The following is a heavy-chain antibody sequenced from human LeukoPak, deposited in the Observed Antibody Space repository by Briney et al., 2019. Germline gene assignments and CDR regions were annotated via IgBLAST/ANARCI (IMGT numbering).Heavy chain of an antibody. CDR3: ARADGDFAIDY. V-gene: IGHV3-13*01. CDR2: IGTAGDT. CDR1: GFTFSSYD. Sequence: GGSLRLSCAASGFTFSSYDMHWVRQATGKGLEWVSAIGTAGDTYYPGSVKGRFTISRENAKNSLYLQMNSLRAGDTAVYYCARADGDFAIDYWGQGTLVTASS. J-gene: IGHJ4*02. D-gene: IGHD4-17*01.